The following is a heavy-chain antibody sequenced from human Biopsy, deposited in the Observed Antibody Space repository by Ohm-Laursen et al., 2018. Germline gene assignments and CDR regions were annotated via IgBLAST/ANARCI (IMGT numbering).Heavy chain of an antibody. CDR2: INIDGSTT. J-gene: IGHJ6*02. D-gene: IGHD2-2*01. CDR3: ARVLLPAAAVHYGMDV. Sequence: SLRLSCTASGFSFSSYWMHWVRQGPGKGLVWVSRINIDGSTTRYADSVKGRFTISRDNAQNSLYLHMNSLRAEDTAVYYCARVLLPAAAVHYGMDVWGQGTTVTVSS. CDR1: GFSFSSYW. V-gene: IGHV3-74*01.